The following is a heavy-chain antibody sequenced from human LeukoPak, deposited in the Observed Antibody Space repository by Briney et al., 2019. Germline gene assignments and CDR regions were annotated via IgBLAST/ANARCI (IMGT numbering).Heavy chain of an antibody. CDR3: ARGRIEQQLVG. V-gene: IGHV4-59*12. J-gene: IGHJ4*02. Sequence: SETLSLTCTVSGGSISSYYWSWIRQPPGKGLEWIGYIYYSGSTNYNPSLKSRVTISVDTSKNQFSLKLSSVTAADTAVYYCARGRIEQQLVGWGQGTLVTVSS. D-gene: IGHD6-13*01. CDR1: GGSISSYY. CDR2: IYYSGST.